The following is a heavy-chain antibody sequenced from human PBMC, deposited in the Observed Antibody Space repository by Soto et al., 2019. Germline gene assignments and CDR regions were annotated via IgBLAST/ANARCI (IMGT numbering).Heavy chain of an antibody. D-gene: IGHD3-22*01. CDR1: GYRFTRYW. J-gene: IGHJ3*02. CDR3: ARTTYNYDSSGPDALDI. Sequence: PGQPLKISCKGAGYRFTRYWIGWVRQMPGKGLEWMGIMYPDDSDIRYSPSFQGQVTISADKSNSTAYLQWSSLKASDTAMYYCARTTYNYDSSGPDALDIWGQGTLVTVSS. V-gene: IGHV5-51*01. CDR2: MYPDDSDI.